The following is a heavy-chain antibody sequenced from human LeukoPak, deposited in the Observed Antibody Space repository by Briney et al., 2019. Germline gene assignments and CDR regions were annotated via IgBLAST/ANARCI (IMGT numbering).Heavy chain of an antibody. J-gene: IGHJ4*02. CDR1: GFTFSDYA. V-gene: IGHV3-23*01. CDR3: AKGGDGYNYYFDY. CDR2: ISGSGGSI. Sequence: GGSLRLSCTASGFTFSDYAMSWVRQAPGKGLEWVSGISGSGGSIRYADSVKGRFIISRDNSKDTLYLQMNSLRAEDTAVYYCAKGGDGYNYYFDYWGQETLVTVSS. D-gene: IGHD5-24*01.